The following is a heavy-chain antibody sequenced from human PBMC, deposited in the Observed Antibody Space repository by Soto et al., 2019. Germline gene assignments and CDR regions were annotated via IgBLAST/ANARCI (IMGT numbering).Heavy chain of an antibody. D-gene: IGHD3-9*01. CDR3: AHGGIHDILTENWFDP. Sequence: SGPTLVNPTQTLTLTCTFSGFSLSTSGVGVGWIRQPPGKALEWLALIYWDDDKRYSPSLKSRLTITKDTSKNQVVLAMTNMDPVDTATYYCAHGGIHDILTENWFDPWGQGTLVTVSS. CDR1: GFSLSTSGVG. J-gene: IGHJ5*02. V-gene: IGHV2-5*02. CDR2: IYWDDDK.